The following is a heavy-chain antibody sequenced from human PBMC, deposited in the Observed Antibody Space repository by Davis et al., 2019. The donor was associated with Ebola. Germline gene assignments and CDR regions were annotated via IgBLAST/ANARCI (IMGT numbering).Heavy chain of an antibody. CDR1: GFTFSSYG. J-gene: IGHJ4*02. CDR3: ARSEPPDY. CDR2: ISSSGNYI. Sequence: GGSLRLSCAASGFTFSSYGMNWVRQAPGKGLEWVSSISSSGNYIYQTDSLKGRFIISRDNAKNSLYLQMNGLRAEDTAVYYCARSEPPDYWGQGTLVTVSS. D-gene: IGHD1-14*01. V-gene: IGHV3-21*01.